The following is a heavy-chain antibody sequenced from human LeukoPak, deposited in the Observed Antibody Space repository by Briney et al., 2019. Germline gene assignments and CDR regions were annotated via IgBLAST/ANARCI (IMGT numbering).Heavy chain of an antibody. CDR3: AKDGGIVVPEYFQH. J-gene: IGHJ1*01. CDR1: GYTFTSYD. D-gene: IGHD3-22*01. CDR2: MNPNSGNT. V-gene: IGHV1-8*01. Sequence: GASVKVSCKASGYTFTSYDINWVRQATGQGLEWMGWMNPNSGNTGYAQKFQGRVTMTRNTSISTAYMELSSLRAEDTALYYCAKDGGIVVPEYFQHWGQGTLVTVSS.